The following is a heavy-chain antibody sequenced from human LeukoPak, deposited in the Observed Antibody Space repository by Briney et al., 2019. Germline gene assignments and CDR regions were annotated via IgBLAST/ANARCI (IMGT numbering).Heavy chain of an antibody. CDR3: VRHYNWFDP. CDR2: IKEDGSEK. CDR1: GFTFSNFW. V-gene: IGHV3-7*03. J-gene: IGHJ5*02. Sequence: GGSLRLSCAASGFTFSNFWMTWVRQAPGKGLEWVANIKEDGSEKYYADSVRGRFTISRDNAKNTLYLQMSSLRAEDTALYYCVRHYNWFDPWGQGTLVTASS.